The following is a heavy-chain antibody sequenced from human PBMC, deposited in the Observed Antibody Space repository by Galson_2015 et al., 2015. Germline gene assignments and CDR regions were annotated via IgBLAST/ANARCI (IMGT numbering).Heavy chain of an antibody. Sequence: PALVKPTQPLTLTCTFSGFSLSTSGMCVSWIRQPPGKALEWLALIDWDDDKYYSTSLKTRLTISKDTSKNQVVLTMTSMDPVDTATYYCARMATVPHGDYYYYGMDVWGQGTTVTVSS. CDR3: ARMATVPHGDYYYYGMDV. D-gene: IGHD4-11*01. CDR2: IDWDDDK. J-gene: IGHJ6*02. CDR1: GFSLSTSGMC. V-gene: IGHV2-70*01.